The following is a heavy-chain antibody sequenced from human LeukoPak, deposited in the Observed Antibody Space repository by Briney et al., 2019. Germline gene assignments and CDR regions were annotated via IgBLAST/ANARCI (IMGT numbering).Heavy chain of an antibody. D-gene: IGHD1-26*01. CDR3: AKGTSGGSYYALGY. V-gene: IGHV3-23*01. CDR2: ISVSGGTT. CDR1: GFSFSNYA. Sequence: GGSLRLPCAASGFSFSNYAMSWVRQAPGKGLEWVSDISVSGGTTNYADSVKGRFTISRDNSNNTLYLQMNSLRAEDTAVYFCAKGTSGGSYYALGYWGQGTLVTVSS. J-gene: IGHJ4*02.